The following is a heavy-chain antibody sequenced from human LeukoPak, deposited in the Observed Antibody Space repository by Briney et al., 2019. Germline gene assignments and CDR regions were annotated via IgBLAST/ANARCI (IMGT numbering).Heavy chain of an antibody. V-gene: IGHV3-72*01. CDR3: TRGGYRGIHYYMDV. CDR1: GYTFSDYY. Sequence: PGGSLRLSCTASGYTFSDYYMDWVRQTPGKGLEWLGRIRNKANSNTIEYAPSVSGRFIISRDDSEISLHLQMNSLKTEYSAIYRCTRGGYRGIHYYMDVWGEGTTVIVSS. D-gene: IGHD5-12*01. CDR2: IRNKANSNTI. J-gene: IGHJ6*03.